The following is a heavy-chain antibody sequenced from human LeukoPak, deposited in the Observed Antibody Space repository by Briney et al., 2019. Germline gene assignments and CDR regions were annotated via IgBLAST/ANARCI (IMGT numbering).Heavy chain of an antibody. CDR1: GFTFSSYA. Sequence: PGGSLRLSCAASGFTFSSYAMSWVRQAPGKGLEWVAFLRFDGGDQSYADSVKGRFTISRDNSKNTLYLQMNSLRAEDTAVYYCAKDSSSWYLYNWGSSLDYWGQGTLVTVSS. CDR2: LRFDGGDQ. V-gene: IGHV3-30*02. D-gene: IGHD6-13*01. J-gene: IGHJ4*02. CDR3: AKDSSSWYLYNWGSSLDY.